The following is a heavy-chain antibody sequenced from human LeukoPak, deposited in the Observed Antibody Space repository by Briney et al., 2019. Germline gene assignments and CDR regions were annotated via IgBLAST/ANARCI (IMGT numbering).Heavy chain of an antibody. V-gene: IGHV3-53*01. CDR2: IYSDGTT. CDR1: GFTVSSNY. CDR3: AREKGRGVISPYFDC. J-gene: IGHJ4*02. Sequence: PGGSLRLSCVASGFTVSSNYMSWVRQTPGKGLEWVSVIYSDGTTYYEDSVKGRFTISRDNSKNTPSLQMNSLRAEDTAVYYCAREKGRGVISPYFDCWGQGTLVTVSS. D-gene: IGHD3-10*01.